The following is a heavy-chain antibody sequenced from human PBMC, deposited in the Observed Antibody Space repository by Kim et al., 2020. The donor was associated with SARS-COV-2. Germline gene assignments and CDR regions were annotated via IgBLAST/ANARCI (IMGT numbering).Heavy chain of an antibody. CDR2: ISSSGSTI. CDR1: GFTFSSYE. Sequence: GGSLRLSCAASGFTFSSYEMNWVRQAPGKGLEWVSYISSSGSTIYYADSVKGRFTISRDNAKNSLYLQMNSLRAEDTAVYYCAREQFMVRGWFDPWGQGTLVTVSS. CDR3: AREQFMVRGWFDP. D-gene: IGHD3-10*01. V-gene: IGHV3-48*03. J-gene: IGHJ5*02.